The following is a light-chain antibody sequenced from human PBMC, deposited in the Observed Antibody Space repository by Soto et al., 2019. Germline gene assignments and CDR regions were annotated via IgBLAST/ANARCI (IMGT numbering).Light chain of an antibody. CDR1: HDVSRN. CDR3: QQYNSMLS. V-gene: IGKV1-33*01. Sequence: DIQMTQSPSSLYASVGDRVTIACQSSHDVSRNLNWFQQKPGEAPKLLIYYASNLERGVPSRFSGSGSGTHFTFTISSLQPEDVATYYCQQYNSMLSFGGGT. CDR2: YAS. J-gene: IGKJ4*01.